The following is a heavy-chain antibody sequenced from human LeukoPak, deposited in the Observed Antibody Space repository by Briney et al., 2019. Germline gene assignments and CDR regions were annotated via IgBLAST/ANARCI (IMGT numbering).Heavy chain of an antibody. CDR3: ARTYCSGGSCYPGNWFDP. J-gene: IGHJ5*02. CDR1: GGSISSYY. CDR2: IYHTGST. D-gene: IGHD2-15*01. Sequence: SETLSLTCTVSGGSISSYYWSWVRQPPGKGLEWIGDIYHTGSTNYNPSLRSRVTLSIEKSKNQFSLKVTSMTAADTAMYYCARTYCSGGSCYPGNWFDPWGQGTLVTVSP. V-gene: IGHV4-4*02.